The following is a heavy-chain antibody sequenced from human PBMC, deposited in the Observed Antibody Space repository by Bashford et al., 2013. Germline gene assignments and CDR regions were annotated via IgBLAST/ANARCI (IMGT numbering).Heavy chain of an antibody. CDR3: AKLAGDCGGDCFFDY. D-gene: IGHD2-21*01. CDR2: VSHSGGST. Sequence: VRQAPGKGLEWVSIVSHSGGSTYYADSVKGRFTISRDNSKNTLYLQMNSLRAEDTAVYYCAKLAGDCGGDCFFDYWGQGTLVTVSS. V-gene: IGHV3-23*01. J-gene: IGHJ4*02.